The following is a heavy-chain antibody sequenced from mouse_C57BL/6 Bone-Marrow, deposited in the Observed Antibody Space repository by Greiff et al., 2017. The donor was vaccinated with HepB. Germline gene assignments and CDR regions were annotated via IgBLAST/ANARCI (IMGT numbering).Heavy chain of an antibody. CDR3: ARLYYGSRSYAMDY. V-gene: IGHV1-7*01. J-gene: IGHJ4*01. CDR1: GYTFTSYW. D-gene: IGHD1-1*01. Sequence: QVQLQQSGAELAKPGASVKMSCKASGYTFTSYWMHWVKQRPGQGLEWIGYINPSTGYTEYNQKFKDKATLTADKSSSTAYMQLSSLPSEDSAVYYCARLYYGSRSYAMDYWGQGTSVTVSS. CDR2: INPSTGYT.